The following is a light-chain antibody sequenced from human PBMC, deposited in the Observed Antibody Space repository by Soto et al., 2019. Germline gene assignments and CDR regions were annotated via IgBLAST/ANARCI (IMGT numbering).Light chain of an antibody. J-gene: IGKJ1*01. V-gene: IGKV1-5*03. CDR3: PQYSSWWT. CDR1: QSIGGW. CDR2: ATS. Sequence: DLQMTQSPSALSASVGDRVTITCRASQSIGGWLAWYQQKAGKAPKVQIYATSTLQSGVPSRFSGSRYGTQYTLTISSLQPDDSATYYGPQYSSWWTFGQGTKVQIQ.